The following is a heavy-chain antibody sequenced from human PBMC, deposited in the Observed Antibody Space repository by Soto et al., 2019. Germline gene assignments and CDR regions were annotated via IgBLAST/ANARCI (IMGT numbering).Heavy chain of an antibody. D-gene: IGHD4-17*01. CDR3: AAEGTVTTGMDV. V-gene: IGHV1-58*02. Sequence: SVKVSCKASGFTFTSSAMQWVRQARGQRLEWIGRIVVGSGNTNYAQKIQERVNITRDMSTSTAYMELSSLRSEDTAVYYCAAEGTVTTGMDVWGQGTTVTVS. CDR1: GFTFTSSA. J-gene: IGHJ6*02. CDR2: IVVGSGNT.